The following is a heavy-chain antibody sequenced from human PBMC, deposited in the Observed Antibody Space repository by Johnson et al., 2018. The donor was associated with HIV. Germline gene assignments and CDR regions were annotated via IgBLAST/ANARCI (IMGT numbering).Heavy chain of an antibody. CDR1: GFTFSYAW. D-gene: IGHD4-17*01. Sequence: VQLVESGGGLVKPGGSLRLSCAASGFTFSYAWMSWVRQAPGKGLEWVSVIYSGGSTYYADSVKGRFTISRDNSKNTLYLQMNSLRAEDTAVYYCAREDLYGAGPDAFDIWGQGTMVTVSS. V-gene: IGHV3-66*01. CDR2: IYSGGST. CDR3: AREDLYGAGPDAFDI. J-gene: IGHJ3*02.